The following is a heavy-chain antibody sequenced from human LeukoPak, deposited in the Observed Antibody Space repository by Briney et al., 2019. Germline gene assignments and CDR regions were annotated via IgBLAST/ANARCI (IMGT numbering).Heavy chain of an antibody. Sequence: GGSLRLSCAASGFTFSSYTMSWVRQAPGMGLGWVSPINGSGGSTYYADSVKGRVTISRDKSKNTLDLQMNILRPEDTAVYSCAKRCGSYGIGSAVDICGQGAMATVSS. D-gene: IGHD2-15*01. J-gene: IGHJ3*02. CDR1: GFTFSSYT. V-gene: IGHV3-23*01. CDR3: AKRCGSYGIGSAVDI. CDR2: INGSGGST.